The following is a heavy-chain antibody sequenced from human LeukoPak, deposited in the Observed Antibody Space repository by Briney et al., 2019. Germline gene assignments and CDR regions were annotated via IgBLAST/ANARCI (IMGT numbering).Heavy chain of an antibody. D-gene: IGHD5-12*01. CDR2: LTPNSHSA. Sequence: GGTLRLSCAASGFTFSHYGMNWVRRAPGKGLEWVSGLTPNSHSAYYAESVKGRFTISRDNSENMVYLQMNSLRVEDTAIYYCARDEGWIQLFFRGQGTLVTVSS. CDR1: GFTFSHYG. V-gene: IGHV3-23*01. J-gene: IGHJ4*02. CDR3: ARDEGWIQLFF.